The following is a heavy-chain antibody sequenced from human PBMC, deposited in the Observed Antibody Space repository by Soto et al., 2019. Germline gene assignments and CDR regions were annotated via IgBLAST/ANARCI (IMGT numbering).Heavy chain of an antibody. CDR3: ARPGHSSSSNFDY. D-gene: IGHD6-6*01. V-gene: IGHV1-69*13. Sequence: SVKVSCKASGGTFSSYTITWVRQAPGQGLEWMGGIIPIFGTANYAQKFQGRVTITADESTSTAYMELSSLRSEDTAVYYCARPGHSSSSNFDYWGQGTLVTVSS. CDR1: GGTFSSYT. J-gene: IGHJ4*02. CDR2: IIPIFGTA.